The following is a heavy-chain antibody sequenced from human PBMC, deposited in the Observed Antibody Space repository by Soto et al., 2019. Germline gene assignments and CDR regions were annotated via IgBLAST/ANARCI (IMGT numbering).Heavy chain of an antibody. CDR3: ARSRGSGGVEYNMDV. CDR1: GFTFSSYW. Sequence: EVQLVESGGGLVQPGGSLRLSCAASGFTFSSYWMHWVRQGPGEGLVWVSRIMSDGSGTTYADSVKGRFTISRDNAQNTLYLQMNSLRAEDTAVYHCARSRGSGGVEYNMDVWGQGTTVTVSS. CDR2: IMSDGSGT. D-gene: IGHD3-16*01. V-gene: IGHV3-74*01. J-gene: IGHJ6*02.